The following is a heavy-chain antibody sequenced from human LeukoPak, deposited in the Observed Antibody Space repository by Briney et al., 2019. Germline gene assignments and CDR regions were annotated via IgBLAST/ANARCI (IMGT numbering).Heavy chain of an antibody. D-gene: IGHD5-12*01. V-gene: IGHV1-2*04. CDR1: GYTFTGYY. Sequence: ASVKVSCKASGYTFTGYYMHWVRQAPGQGLEWMGWINPNSGGTNYAQKFQGWVTMTRDTSISTAYMELSRLRSDDTAVYYCARPNQWGGYDFYYWGQGTLDTVSS. CDR3: ARPNQWGGYDFYY. CDR2: INPNSGGT. J-gene: IGHJ4*02.